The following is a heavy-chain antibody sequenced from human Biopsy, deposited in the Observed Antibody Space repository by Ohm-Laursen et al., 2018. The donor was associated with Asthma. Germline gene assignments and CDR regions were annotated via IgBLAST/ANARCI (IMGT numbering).Heavy chain of an antibody. Sequence: SLRLSCAASGFTFSSYAMYWVRQAPGTGLEWVAVISYDGSNKYYADSVKGRFTISRDNSKNTLYLQMNSLRAEDTAVYYCAKDTEGRYDFWSGLSYNYYGMDVWGQGTTVTVSS. CDR1: GFTFSSYA. CDR3: AKDTEGRYDFWSGLSYNYYGMDV. J-gene: IGHJ6*02. V-gene: IGHV3-30*04. D-gene: IGHD3-3*01. CDR2: ISYDGSNK.